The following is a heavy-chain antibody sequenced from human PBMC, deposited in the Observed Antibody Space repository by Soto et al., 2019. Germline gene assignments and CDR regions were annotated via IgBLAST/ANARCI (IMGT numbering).Heavy chain of an antibody. J-gene: IGHJ2*01. D-gene: IGHD3-22*01. CDR3: GRDVAVSRGYYLFDL. V-gene: IGHV3-33*01. CDR2: IRYDGRQK. Sequence: QMEMIESGGGVVQPGRSLRLSCVVSGFTFGDYGMHWIRQAPGKGPEWVAEIRYDGRQKYYGDSVKGRFSISRDDSKNASYLDMNDLRPAAAAVSNCGRDVAVSRGYYLFDLWGRGTLVAVSS. CDR1: GFTFGDYG.